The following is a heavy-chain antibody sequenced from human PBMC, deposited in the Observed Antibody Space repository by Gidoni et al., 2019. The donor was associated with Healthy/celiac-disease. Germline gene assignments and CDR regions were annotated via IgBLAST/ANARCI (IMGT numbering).Heavy chain of an antibody. CDR2: ISGSGGST. Sequence: EVQLLESGGGLVQPGGSLSLSCAASRFTFSSYAMSWVRQAPGKGLEWVSAISGSGGSTYYADSVKGRFTISRDNSKNTLYLQMNSLRAEDTAVYYCANTVTLSYFDYWGQGTLVTVSS. CDR3: ANTVTLSYFDY. D-gene: IGHD4-4*01. J-gene: IGHJ4*02. V-gene: IGHV3-23*01. CDR1: RFTFSSYA.